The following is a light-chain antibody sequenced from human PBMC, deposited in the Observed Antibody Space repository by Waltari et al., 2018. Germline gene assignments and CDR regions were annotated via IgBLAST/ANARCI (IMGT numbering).Light chain of an antibody. V-gene: IGKV1-12*01. J-gene: IGKJ4*01. Sequence: DIQMTQSPSSVSASIGDRVTITCRASQGISSFLAWYQQKPGKAPRLLIYAASTLQSGVPPRFSGSGSGTDFTLTINNLQPEDFATYFCQQGDSSPYTFGGGTKVDIK. CDR1: QGISSF. CDR2: AAS. CDR3: QQGDSSPYT.